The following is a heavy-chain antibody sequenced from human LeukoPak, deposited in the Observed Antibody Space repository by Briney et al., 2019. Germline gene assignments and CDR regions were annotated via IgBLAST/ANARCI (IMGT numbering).Heavy chain of an antibody. J-gene: IGHJ4*02. Sequence: GGSLRLSCAASRFTFSSYSMIWVRQAPGKGLEWVSSISSSSSSIYYADSVKGRFTISRDNSKNTLYLQMNSLRAEDTAVYYCAKSFLAMTTVTSLDYWGQGTLVTVSS. V-gene: IGHV3-21*04. CDR2: ISSSSSSI. CDR1: RFTFSSYS. CDR3: AKSFLAMTTVTSLDY. D-gene: IGHD4-17*01.